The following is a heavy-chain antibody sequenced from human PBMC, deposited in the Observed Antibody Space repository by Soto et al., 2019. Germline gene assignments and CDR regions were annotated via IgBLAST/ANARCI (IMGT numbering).Heavy chain of an antibody. V-gene: IGHV1-69*13. D-gene: IGHD3-22*01. CDR1: GGTFSSYA. Sequence: SVKVSCKASGGTFSSYAISWVRQAPGQGLEWMGGIIPIFGTANYAQKFQGRVTITADESTSTAYMELSSLRSEDTAVYYCAREGRQVITTDYYYGMDVWGQGTTVTVSS. J-gene: IGHJ6*02. CDR2: IIPIFGTA. CDR3: AREGRQVITTDYYYGMDV.